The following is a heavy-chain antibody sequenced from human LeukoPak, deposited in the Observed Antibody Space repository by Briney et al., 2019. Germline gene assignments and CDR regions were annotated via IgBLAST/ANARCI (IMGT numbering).Heavy chain of an antibody. CDR1: GFTFSSYG. CDR2: IWYDGSNK. Sequence: PGGSLRLSCAASGFTFSSYGMHWVRQAPGKGLEWVAVIWYDGSNKYYADSVKGRFTISRDSSKNTLYLQMNSLRAEDTAVYYCARGHGYYDILTGYYDYWGQGTLVTVSS. CDR3: ARGHGYYDILTGYYDY. V-gene: IGHV3-33*01. J-gene: IGHJ4*02. D-gene: IGHD3-9*01.